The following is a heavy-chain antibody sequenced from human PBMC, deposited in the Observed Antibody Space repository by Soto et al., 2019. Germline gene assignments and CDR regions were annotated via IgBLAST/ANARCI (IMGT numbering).Heavy chain of an antibody. J-gene: IGHJ4*02. Sequence: SVKVSCKASGDTFSSYAISWVRQAPGQGLEWMGGIIPILGTLNYAQKFQGRVTITADKSTSTAYMELSSLRSEDTAVYYCARERSRYDRSGYYRPDYWGQGTLVTVSS. CDR2: IIPILGTL. V-gene: IGHV1-69*10. D-gene: IGHD3-22*01. CDR3: ARERSRYDRSGYYRPDY. CDR1: GDTFSSYA.